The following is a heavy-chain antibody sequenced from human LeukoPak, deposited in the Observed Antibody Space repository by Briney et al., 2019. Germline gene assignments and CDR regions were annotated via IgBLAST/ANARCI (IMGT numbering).Heavy chain of an antibody. D-gene: IGHD3-10*01. CDR1: EFTFSSYG. Sequence: GGSLRLSCAASEFTFSSYGMHWVRQAPGKGLEWVTSIRYDGSTQYYINSVKGRFTISRDNAKNTLYLQMNSLRAEDTAVYYCARDHRGSGSRYYYYYMDVWGKGTTVTISS. J-gene: IGHJ6*03. CDR3: ARDHRGSGSRYYYYYMDV. CDR2: IRYDGSTQ. V-gene: IGHV3-30*02.